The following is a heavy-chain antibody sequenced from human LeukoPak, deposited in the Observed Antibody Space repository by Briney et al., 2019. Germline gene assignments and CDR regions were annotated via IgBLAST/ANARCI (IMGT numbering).Heavy chain of an antibody. V-gene: IGHV1-18*01. Sequence: APVKVSCKASGYTFTSYGISWVRQAPGQGLEWMGWISAYNGNTNYAQKLQGRVTMTTDTSTSTAYMELRSLRSDDTAVYYCARDTSDWLLFTPFDYWGQGTLVTVSS. J-gene: IGHJ4*02. CDR3: ARDTSDWLLFTPFDY. D-gene: IGHD3-9*01. CDR2: ISAYNGNT. CDR1: GYTFTSYG.